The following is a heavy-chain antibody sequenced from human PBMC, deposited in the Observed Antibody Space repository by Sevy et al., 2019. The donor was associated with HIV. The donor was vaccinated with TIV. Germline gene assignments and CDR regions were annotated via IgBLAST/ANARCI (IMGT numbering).Heavy chain of an antibody. CDR2: IYHSGST. CDR1: GYSISSGYY. D-gene: IGHD3-3*01. V-gene: IGHV4-38-2*01. J-gene: IGHJ4*02. CDR3: ARMSVGRWMGSGSPPGGFDY. Sequence: SETLSLTCAVSGYSISSGYYWGWIRQPPGKGLEWIGSIYHSGSTYYNPSLKSRVTISVDTSKNQFSLKLSSVTAADTAVYYCARMSVGRWMGSGSPPGGFDYWGQGTLVTVSS.